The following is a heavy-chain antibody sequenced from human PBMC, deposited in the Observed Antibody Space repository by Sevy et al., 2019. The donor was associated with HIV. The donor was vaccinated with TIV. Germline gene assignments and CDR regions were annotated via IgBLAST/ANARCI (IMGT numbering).Heavy chain of an antibody. D-gene: IGHD2-21*01. J-gene: IGHJ4*02. V-gene: IGHV3-30*18. CDR1: GFTFSSYV. CDR3: AKRDLNHQFLLDY. Sequence: GGSLRLSCAASGFTFSSYVMHWVRQAPGKGLEWLAVLSYDGSDESYADSVRGRFTISRDNSKNTLFLQMNSLRAEDTAVYYCAKRDLNHQFLLDYWGQGTLVIVSS. CDR2: LSYDGSDE.